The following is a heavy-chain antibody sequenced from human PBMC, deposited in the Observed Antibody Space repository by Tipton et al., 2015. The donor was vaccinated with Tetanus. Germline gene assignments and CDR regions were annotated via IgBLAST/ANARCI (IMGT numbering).Heavy chain of an antibody. Sequence: QLVQSGAEVKKPGASMKVSCKTSGYAFNNFGMTWVRQAPGQGLEWMGWIIPDSGISIYAEKFQDRLILTTDTSTSTAFLELKSPKSDDTALYFWATRARPGLDKSLPHSLCMRHWGQGTLVTVSS. CDR1: GYAFNNFG. V-gene: IGHV1-18*04. CDR2: IIPDSGIS. CDR3: ATRARPGLDKSLPHSLCMRH. D-gene: IGHD3/OR15-3a*01. J-gene: IGHJ1*01.